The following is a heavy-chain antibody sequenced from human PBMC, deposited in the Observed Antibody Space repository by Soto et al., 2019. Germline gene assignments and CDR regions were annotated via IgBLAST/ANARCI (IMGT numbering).Heavy chain of an antibody. CDR1: GFTFSHYG. CDR2: IWHDASKR. CDR3: ATWHLQEHAYDI. V-gene: IGHV3-33*01. D-gene: IGHD1-1*01. J-gene: IGHJ3*02. Sequence: QVQLVESGGGVVQPGRSLRLSCAVSGFTFSHYGMHWVRQAPGRGLEWVAVIWHDASKRYYADSVKGRFTISRDNSKNMLYLQVSSLRPEDTAIYYCATWHLQEHAYDIWGQGTMVTVSS.